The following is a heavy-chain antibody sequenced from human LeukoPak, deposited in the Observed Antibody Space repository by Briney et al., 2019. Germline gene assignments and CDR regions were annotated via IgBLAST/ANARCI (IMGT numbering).Heavy chain of an antibody. CDR3: ARFWWEGYALDI. J-gene: IGHJ3*02. Sequence: SETLSLTCTVSGDITHYWGWIRQPPGKGLECIGSIYFSGSVYYNPSLRSRVTISLDTSKKQFSLSLTSVTAADTAVYYCARFWWEGYALDIWGQGTMVTVSS. CDR1: GDITHY. D-gene: IGHD2-8*02. CDR2: IYFSGSV. V-gene: IGHV4-39*07.